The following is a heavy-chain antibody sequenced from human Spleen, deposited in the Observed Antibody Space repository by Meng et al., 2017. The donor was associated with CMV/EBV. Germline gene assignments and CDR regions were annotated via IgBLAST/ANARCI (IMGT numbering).Heavy chain of an antibody. Sequence: SETLSLTCTVSGDSVSGTYYYWSWIRQPPGKGLEWIGYIHYSGSTSYNPSLKSRVTISVDTSENQFSLKLSSVTAADTALYYCARTSGGSYFDYWGQGTLVTVSS. CDR2: IHYSGST. V-gene: IGHV4-61*01. D-gene: IGHD2-8*02. CDR3: ARTSGGSYFDY. J-gene: IGHJ4*02. CDR1: GDSVSGTYYY.